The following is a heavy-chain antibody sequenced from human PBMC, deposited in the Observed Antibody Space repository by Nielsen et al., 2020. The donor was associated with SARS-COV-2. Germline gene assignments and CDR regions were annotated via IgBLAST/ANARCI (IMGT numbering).Heavy chain of an antibody. V-gene: IGHV5-51*01. J-gene: IGHJ3*02. Sequence: KVSCKGSGYSFTTYWIAWVRQMPGKGLEWMGIIYPGDSDTRYSPSFQGQVTISADKSISTAYLQWSSLKASDTAMYYCTKQLAAFDIWGQGTMVTVSS. D-gene: IGHD6-13*01. CDR3: TKQLAAFDI. CDR2: IYPGDSDT. CDR1: GYSFTTYW.